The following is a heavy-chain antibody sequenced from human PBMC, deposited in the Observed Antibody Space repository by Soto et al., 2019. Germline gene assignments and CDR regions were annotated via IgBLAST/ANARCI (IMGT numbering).Heavy chain of an antibody. D-gene: IGHD3-3*01. Sequence: QVQLVQSGAEVKKPGASVKVSCKASGYTFTSYGISWVRQAPGQGLEWMGWISDYNGNTKYAQKLQGRVTMTTDTPTSKAYTELRSLRSADTAVYICARKLEGDAFDICGQGTILTVS. CDR3: ARKLEGDAFDI. CDR2: ISDYNGNT. V-gene: IGHV1-18*04. CDR1: GYTFTSYG. J-gene: IGHJ3*02.